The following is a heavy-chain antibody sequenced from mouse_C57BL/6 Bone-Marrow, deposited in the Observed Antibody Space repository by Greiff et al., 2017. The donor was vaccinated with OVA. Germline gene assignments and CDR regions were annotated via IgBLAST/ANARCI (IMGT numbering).Heavy chain of an antibody. CDR3: ARRITTVVEDYFDY. CDR2: IYPGDGDT. J-gene: IGHJ2*01. Sequence: QVQLKESGAELVKPGASVKISCKASGYAFSSYWMNWVKQRPGKGLEWIGQIYPGDGDTNYNGKFKGKATLTADKSSSTAYMQLSSLTSEDSAVYFCARRITTVVEDYFDYWGQGTTLTVSS. V-gene: IGHV1-80*01. CDR1: GYAFSSYW. D-gene: IGHD1-1*01.